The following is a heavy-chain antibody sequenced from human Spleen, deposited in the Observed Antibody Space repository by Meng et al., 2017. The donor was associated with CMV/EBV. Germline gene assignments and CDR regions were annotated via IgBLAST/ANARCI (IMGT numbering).Heavy chain of an antibody. V-gene: IGHV4-4*02. J-gene: IGHJ4*02. CDR1: GCSISSSNL. Sequence: QVQLQESGPGLVKPSGTLSLTCAVSGCSISSSNLWTWVRQVPGKGLEWIGKIYHSGSTNYNPSLKSRVTISVDKFKNQFSLKLGSVTAADTAVYYCARIERRRILKYCGSDCSTTDYWGQGTLVTVSS. CDR2: IYHSGST. CDR3: ARIERRRILKYCGSDCSTTDY. D-gene: IGHD2-21*02.